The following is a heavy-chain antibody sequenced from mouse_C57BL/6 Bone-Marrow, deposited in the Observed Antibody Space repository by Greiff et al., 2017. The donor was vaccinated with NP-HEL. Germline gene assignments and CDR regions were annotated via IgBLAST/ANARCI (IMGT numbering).Heavy chain of an antibody. CDR1: GYTFTSYW. CDR2: INPSSGYT. CDR3: ARGGWPPRFAY. Sequence: QVQLKQSGAELAKPGASVKLSCQASGYTFTSYWMHWVKQRHGQGLEWIGYINPSSGYTKYNQKFKDKATLTTDKSSSTAYRQLSSLTYEDSAVYYCARGGWPPRFAYWGQGTLVTVSA. V-gene: IGHV1-7*01. D-gene: IGHD2-3*01. J-gene: IGHJ3*01.